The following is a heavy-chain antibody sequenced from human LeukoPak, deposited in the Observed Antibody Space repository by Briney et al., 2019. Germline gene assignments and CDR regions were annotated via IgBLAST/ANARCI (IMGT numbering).Heavy chain of an antibody. D-gene: IGHD3-22*01. V-gene: IGHV4-4*09. J-gene: IGHJ6*03. CDR1: GGSISSYY. CDR3: ARGDSSGRAWGYYYYMDV. CDR2: IYTSGST. Sequence: SETLSLTCTVSGGSISSYYWSWIRQPPGKGLEWIGYIYTSGSTNYNPSHKSRVTISVDTSKNQFSLKLSAVTAADTAVYYCARGDSSGRAWGYYYYMDVWGKGATVTVSS.